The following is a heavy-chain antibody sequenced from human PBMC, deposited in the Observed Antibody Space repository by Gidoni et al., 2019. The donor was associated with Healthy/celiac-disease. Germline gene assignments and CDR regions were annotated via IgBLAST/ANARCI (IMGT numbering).Heavy chain of an antibody. Sequence: EVQLVESGGGLVQPGGSLRLSCVASGFTFSTYDMHWVRQATGKGLEWVSAIGTAGDTYYPGSVKGRFTISRENAKNSLYLQMNSLRVGDTAVYYCARVRWGLAFDYWGQGTLVTVSS. CDR1: GFTFSTYD. V-gene: IGHV3-13*01. J-gene: IGHJ4*02. CDR3: ARVRWGLAFDY. CDR2: IGTAGDT. D-gene: IGHD3-16*01.